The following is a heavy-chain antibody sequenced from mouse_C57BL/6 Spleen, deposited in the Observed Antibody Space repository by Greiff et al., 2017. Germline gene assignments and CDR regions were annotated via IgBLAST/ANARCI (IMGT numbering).Heavy chain of an antibody. J-gene: IGHJ1*03. D-gene: IGHD4-1*01. CDR1: GYTFTDYY. CDR2: INPNNGGT. CDR3: ATGPYWYFDV. Sequence: VQLQQSGPELVKPGASVKISCKASGYTFTDYYMNWVKQSHGKSLEWIGDINPNNGGTSYNQKFKGKATLTVDKSSSTAYMELRSLTSEDSAVYYCATGPYWYFDVWGTGTTVTVSS. V-gene: IGHV1-26*01.